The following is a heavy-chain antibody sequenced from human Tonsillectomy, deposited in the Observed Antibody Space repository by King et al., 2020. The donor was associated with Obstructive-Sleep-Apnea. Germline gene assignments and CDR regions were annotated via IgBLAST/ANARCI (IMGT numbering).Heavy chain of an antibody. Sequence: VQLVESGGGVVQPGRSLRLSCAASGFPFTDHALHWVRQAPGKGLEWVAVIAYDGTNKNYADSVRGRFTVSRDNSRDTLSLQMNSLRDEDTAVYYCARSSCKTINCYFKSFDYWGQGTLVTVSS. CDR1: GFPFTDHA. CDR2: IAYDGTNK. D-gene: IGHD2-21*02. J-gene: IGHJ4*02. CDR3: ARSSCKTINCYFKSFDY. V-gene: IGHV3-30*04.